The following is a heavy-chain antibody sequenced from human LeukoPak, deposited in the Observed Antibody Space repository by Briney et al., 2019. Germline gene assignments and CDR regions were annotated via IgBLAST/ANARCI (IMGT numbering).Heavy chain of an antibody. CDR1: GGSISSSSYY. Sequence: PSETLSLTCTVSGGSISSSSYYWGWIRQPPGKGLEWIGYIYYSGSTYYNPSLKSRVTISVDTSKNQFSLKLSSVTAADTAVYYCARVEWRMGATRGYWFDPWGQGTLVTVSS. V-gene: IGHV4-39*07. CDR3: ARVEWRMGATRGYWFDP. J-gene: IGHJ5*02. CDR2: IYYSGST. D-gene: IGHD1-26*01.